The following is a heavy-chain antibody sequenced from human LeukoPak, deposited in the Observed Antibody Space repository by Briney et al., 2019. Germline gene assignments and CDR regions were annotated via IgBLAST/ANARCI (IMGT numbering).Heavy chain of an antibody. CDR1: GGSISSYY. D-gene: IGHD3-3*01. CDR3: ARETPITIFGVVIIGGYDNWFDH. V-gene: IGHV4-4*07. J-gene: IGHJ5*02. CDR2: IYTSGST. Sequence: SETLSLTCTVSGGSISSYYWSWLRQPAGKGLEWIGRIYTSGSTNYNPSLKSRVTMSVDTSKNQFSLKLSSVTAADTAVYYCARETPITIFGVVIIGGYDNWFDHWGQGTLVTVSS.